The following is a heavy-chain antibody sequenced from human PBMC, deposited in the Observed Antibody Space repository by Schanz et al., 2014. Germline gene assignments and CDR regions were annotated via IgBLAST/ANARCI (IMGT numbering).Heavy chain of an antibody. Sequence: QVQLVQSGTEVKKPGASMKISCKAFGYYFGGFGISWVRQAPGQGFEWMGWIGAFQGNTKYAQKFQDRVTLTSDTSASTAYVELRSVRPDDTAVYYCLRATPTHHVVLPDALRYWGQGTLVSVSS. D-gene: IGHD2-2*01. J-gene: IGHJ4*02. V-gene: IGHV1-18*01. CDR3: LRATPTHHVVLPDALRY. CDR1: GYYFGGFG. CDR2: IGAFQGNT.